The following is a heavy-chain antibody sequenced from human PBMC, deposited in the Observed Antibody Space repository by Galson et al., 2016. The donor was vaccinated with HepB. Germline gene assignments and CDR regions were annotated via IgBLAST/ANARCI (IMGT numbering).Heavy chain of an antibody. J-gene: IGHJ3*02. D-gene: IGHD1-1*01. CDR1: GYTFTTYG. CDR3: ARHSGHDAFDI. V-gene: IGHV1-18*04. Sequence: SVKVSCKASGYTFTTYGIIWVRQAPGQGPEWMGWISAYNGDTKYAQKFQGRVTMTADTSTSRAYMELWDLKSDDTAVYYCARHSGHDAFDIWGQGTMVTVSS. CDR2: ISAYNGDT.